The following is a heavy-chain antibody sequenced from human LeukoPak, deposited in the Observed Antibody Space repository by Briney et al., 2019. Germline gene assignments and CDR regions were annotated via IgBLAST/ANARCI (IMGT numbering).Heavy chain of an antibody. CDR2: IWYDGSNK. V-gene: IGHV3-33*01. CDR1: GFSFSNYG. Sequence: DRSLTLSCAASGFSFSNYGMHWVRQAPGKGLEWVAVIWYDGSNKYYADSVKSRFTISRDNSKNTLYVQMSSLRAENTAVYYCARSNNGGWGYCDYWGQGALVSASS. CDR3: ARSNNGGWGYCDY. D-gene: IGHD3-16*01. J-gene: IGHJ4*02.